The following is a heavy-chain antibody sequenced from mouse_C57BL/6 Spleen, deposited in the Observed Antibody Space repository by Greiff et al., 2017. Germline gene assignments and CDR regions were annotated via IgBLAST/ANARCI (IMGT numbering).Heavy chain of an antibody. J-gene: IGHJ1*03. V-gene: IGHV8-8*01. CDR2: IWWDDDK. Sequence: QVTLKVCGPGILQPSQTLSLTCSFSGFSLSTFGMGVGWIRQPSGKGLEWLAPIWWDDDKYYNPALKSRLTISKDTSKNQVFLKSANVDTADTATYYGARIERLLRFWYCDVWGTGTTVTVSS. D-gene: IGHD1-1*01. CDR1: GFSLSTFGMG. CDR3: ARIERLLRFWYCDV.